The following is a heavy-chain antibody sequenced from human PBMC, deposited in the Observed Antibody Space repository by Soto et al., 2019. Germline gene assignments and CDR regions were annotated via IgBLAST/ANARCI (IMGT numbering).Heavy chain of an antibody. CDR1: GGYISSYY. Sequence: SETLSLTGTVSGGYISSYYWSWIRQPPGKGLEWIGYIYYSGSTNYNPSLKSRVTISVDTSKNQFSLKLSSVTAADTAVYYCARGRNDYDFWSGYYQYNWFDPWGQGTLVTVSS. CDR3: ARGRNDYDFWSGYYQYNWFDP. J-gene: IGHJ5*02. CDR2: IYYSGST. D-gene: IGHD3-3*01. V-gene: IGHV4-59*01.